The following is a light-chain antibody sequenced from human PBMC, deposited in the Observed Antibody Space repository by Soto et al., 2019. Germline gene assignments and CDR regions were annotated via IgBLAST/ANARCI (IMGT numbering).Light chain of an antibody. Sequence: VLKQSQATLSLPPVNRFTISFTANAIISRSLAWYQQRPGQPPRILIYDASFRATGIPERFSGSGSGTDFTLSISSLDPEDFAVYYCHLSQQRSSWQPIDFGQWKRLEIK. V-gene: IGKV3-11*01. CDR3: HLSQQRSSWQPID. CDR1: AIISRS. J-gene: IGKJ5*01. CDR2: DAS.